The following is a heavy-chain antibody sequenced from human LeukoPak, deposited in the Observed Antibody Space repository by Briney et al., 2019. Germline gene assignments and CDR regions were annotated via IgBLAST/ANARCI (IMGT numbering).Heavy chain of an antibody. V-gene: IGHV3-23*01. CDR1: GFTFSSYA. CDR3: AHLVWEYVSGLDV. J-gene: IGHJ6*02. Sequence: PGGSLRLSCAASGFTFSSYAMSWVRQAPGKGLEWVSAISGSGGSTYYADSVKGRFTISRDNSKNTLYLQMHSLRVEDTAVYYCAHLVWEYVSGLDVWGQGTTVTVSS. CDR2: ISGSGGST. D-gene: IGHD3/OR15-3a*01.